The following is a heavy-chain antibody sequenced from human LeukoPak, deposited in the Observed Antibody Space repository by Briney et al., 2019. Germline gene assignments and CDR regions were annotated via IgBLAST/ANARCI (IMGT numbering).Heavy chain of an antibody. J-gene: IGHJ4*02. Sequence: ASVKVSCKASGYTFTGYYMNWGRQGPGQGLEWMGRINPNSGGTNYAQKFQGRVKMSRDTAKSTDYMELRRLRSDDTAVYYCARGEEGEYFDYWGQGTLVTVSS. CDR3: ARGEEGEYFDY. CDR1: GYTFTGYY. V-gene: IGHV1-2*06. D-gene: IGHD3-16*01. CDR2: INPNSGGT.